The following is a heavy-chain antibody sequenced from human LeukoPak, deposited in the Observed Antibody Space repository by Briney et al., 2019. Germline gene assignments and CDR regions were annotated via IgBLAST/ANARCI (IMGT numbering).Heavy chain of an antibody. D-gene: IGHD2-2*01. CDR2: VNAGSTT. J-gene: IGHJ4*02. Sequence: GGSLRLSCAASGFTFSNYAMNWVRQAPGKGLEWVSTVNAGSTTYYADSVKGRFTISRDNSKNTLYLQMNSLRAEDTAVYYCTKGQPMFDYWGQGTLVTVSS. V-gene: IGHV3-23*01. CDR1: GFTFSNYA. CDR3: TKGQPMFDY.